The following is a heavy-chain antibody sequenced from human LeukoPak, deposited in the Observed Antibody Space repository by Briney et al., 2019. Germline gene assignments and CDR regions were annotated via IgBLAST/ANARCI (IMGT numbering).Heavy chain of an antibody. J-gene: IGHJ3*02. CDR1: GFTVSSNY. D-gene: IGHD3-10*01. Sequence: GGSLRLSCAASGFTVSSNYMGWVRQAPGKGLEWVSVIYSGGSTYYADSVKGRFTISRDNSKNTLYLQMNSLRAEDTAVYYCARDQRLSMVRVKDAFGIWGQGTMVTVSS. CDR2: IYSGGST. CDR3: ARDQRLSMVRVKDAFGI. V-gene: IGHV3-53*01.